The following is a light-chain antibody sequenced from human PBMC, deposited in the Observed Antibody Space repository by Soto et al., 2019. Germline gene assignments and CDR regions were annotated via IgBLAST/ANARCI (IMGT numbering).Light chain of an antibody. J-gene: IGKJ1*01. CDR2: RAS. CDR1: QSVDRW. CDR3: QQYYSRVRT. Sequence: DIQLTQSPSTLSAPVGGRVAITCRASQSVDRWVAWYQQKPGEAPKLLIHRASALQPGVPSRFSGSGSGTEFTLTITNLQPDDFATYYCQQYYSRVRTLGLGSKVEIK. V-gene: IGKV1-5*03.